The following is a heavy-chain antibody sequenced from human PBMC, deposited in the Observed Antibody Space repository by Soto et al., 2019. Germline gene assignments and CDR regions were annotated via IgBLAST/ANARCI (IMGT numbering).Heavy chain of an antibody. Sequence: QVQLVESGGGVVQPGRSLRLSCAASGFTFSSYAMHWVRQAPGKGLEWVAVISYDGSNKYYADSVKGRFTISRDNSKNTLYLQMNSLRAEDTAVYYCARDGYEWELLCYFDYWGQGTLVTVSS. D-gene: IGHD1-26*01. CDR1: GFTFSSYA. J-gene: IGHJ4*02. V-gene: IGHV3-30-3*01. CDR3: ARDGYEWELLCYFDY. CDR2: ISYDGSNK.